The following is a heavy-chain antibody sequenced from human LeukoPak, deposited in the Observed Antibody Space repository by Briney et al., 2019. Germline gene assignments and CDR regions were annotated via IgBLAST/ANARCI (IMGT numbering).Heavy chain of an antibody. Sequence: SVKVSCKTSGGTFNSATSWVRQAPGQGLEWMGGIIPIFGTANYAQKFQGRVTITADESTRTTYMDLSSLRSDDTAVYYCGGTGRGYSGYDTNYYYFYGMDVWGQGTTVTVSS. CDR3: GGTGRGYSGYDTNYYYFYGMDV. D-gene: IGHD5-12*01. V-gene: IGHV1-69*13. J-gene: IGHJ6*02. CDR1: GGTFNSA. CDR2: IIPIFGTA.